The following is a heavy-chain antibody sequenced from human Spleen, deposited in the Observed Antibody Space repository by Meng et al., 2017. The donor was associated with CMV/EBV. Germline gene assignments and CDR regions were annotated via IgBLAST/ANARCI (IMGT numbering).Heavy chain of an antibody. J-gene: IGHJ4*02. CDR2: IWFGGTDK. V-gene: IGHV3-30*02. Sequence: RSLRLSCAASGFNFRNYGMHWGGQAPGKGLEWVEFIWFGGTDKFYADSVKGRFTVSRDNSMNTLYLQMNSLRAEDTAMYYCAKGAAIWGQGTLVTVSS. CDR1: GFNFRNYG. CDR3: AKGAAI. D-gene: IGHD5-18*01.